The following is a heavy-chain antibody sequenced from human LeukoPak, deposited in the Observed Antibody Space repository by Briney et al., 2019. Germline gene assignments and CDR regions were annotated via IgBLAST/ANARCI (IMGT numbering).Heavy chain of an antibody. CDR3: SHHNCYNSGSLPDAFDI. D-gene: IGHD3-10*01. CDR1: GFSLSTSGVG. J-gene: IGHJ3*02. V-gene: IGHV2-5*01. Sequence: SGPTLVNPTQTLTLTCTFSGFSLSTSGVGVGWIRQPPGKALEWLALIYWNDDKRYSPSLQSRLTITKDTSENQVVLKMTKMDPVDTATYYCSHHNCYNSGSLPDAFDIWGQGTLVTVSS. CDR2: IYWNDDK.